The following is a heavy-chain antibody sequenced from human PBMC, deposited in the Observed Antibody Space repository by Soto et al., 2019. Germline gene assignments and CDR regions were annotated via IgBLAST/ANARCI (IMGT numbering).Heavy chain of an antibody. D-gene: IGHD3-16*01. CDR3: ARELGGGYFDY. V-gene: IGHV4-59*01. CDR1: GGSISSYY. Sequence: SETLSLTCTVSGGSISSYYWSWIRQPPGKGLEWIGYIYYSGSTNYNPSLKSRVTISVDTSKNQFSLKLRSVTAADTAVYYCARELGGGYFDYWGQGTLVTVSS. J-gene: IGHJ4*02. CDR2: IYYSGST.